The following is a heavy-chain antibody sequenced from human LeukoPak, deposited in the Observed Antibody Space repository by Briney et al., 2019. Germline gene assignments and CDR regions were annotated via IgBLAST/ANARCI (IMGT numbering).Heavy chain of an antibody. J-gene: IGHJ4*02. CDR1: GFTFSSYA. V-gene: IGHV3-7*01. D-gene: IGHD2/OR15-2a*01. CDR2: INQDGSDK. CDR3: ARIYAY. Sequence: GGSLRLSCAASGFTFSSYAMHWVRQVPGKGLEWVANINQDGSDKYYVDSVKGRFTISRDNAKNTLYLQMNSLRAEDTAVYYCARIYAYWGQGTLVTVSS.